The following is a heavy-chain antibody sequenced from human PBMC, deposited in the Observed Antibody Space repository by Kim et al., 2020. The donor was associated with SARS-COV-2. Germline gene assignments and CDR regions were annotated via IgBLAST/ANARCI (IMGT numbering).Heavy chain of an antibody. Sequence: GGSLRLSCEASGFTFGRYAMSWARQAPGKGLEWVSTISDGGVRTHYADSVKGRFTISRDNSKSTLFLHMNSLRAEDTAVYYCEASDYWGQGSLVTVSP. J-gene: IGHJ4*02. V-gene: IGHV3-23*01. CDR1: GFTFGRYA. CDR2: ISDGGVRT. CDR3: EASDY.